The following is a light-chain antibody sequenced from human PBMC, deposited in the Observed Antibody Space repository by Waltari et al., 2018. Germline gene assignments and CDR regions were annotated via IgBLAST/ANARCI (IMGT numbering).Light chain of an antibody. CDR3: QQSYTTPHT. V-gene: IGKV1-39*01. CDR1: QSITKF. Sequence: DIQMTQSPSSLSVSVGDRVTITCRASQSITKFLNWYQQKPGKAPNLLIYGASSLQSGAPSRFSGSGSGTHFTLTISSLQPEDFATYYCQQSYTTPHTFGQGTKLEIK. J-gene: IGKJ2*01. CDR2: GAS.